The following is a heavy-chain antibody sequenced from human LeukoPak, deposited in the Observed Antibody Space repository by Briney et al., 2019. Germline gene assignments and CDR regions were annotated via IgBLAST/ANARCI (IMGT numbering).Heavy chain of an antibody. D-gene: IGHD3-22*01. CDR1: GFTFSNHV. Sequence: GGSLRLSCAASGFTFSNHVMNWVRQAPGTGLEWVSGINNGGGSTYYADSVKGRFTISRDNSKNTLYLQMSSLRAEDTAVYYCAKDHYYDSSGYAFDIWGQGTMVTVSS. J-gene: IGHJ3*02. CDR3: AKDHYYDSSGYAFDI. CDR2: INNGGGST. V-gene: IGHV3-23*01.